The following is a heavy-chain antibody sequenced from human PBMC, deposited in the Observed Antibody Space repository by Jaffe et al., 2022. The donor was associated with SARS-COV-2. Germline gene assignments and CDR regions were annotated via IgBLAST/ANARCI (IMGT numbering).Heavy chain of an antibody. Sequence: QLHLLESGPGLVKPSETLSLTCTVSGGSIGVTTYCWGWIRQPPGKGLEWIGSICYRGDTYYNPSLKGRATISQDTSRNQFSLRLRSETAADTAVYYCVSNPPAVYYFDYWGQGTLVTVSS. J-gene: IGHJ4*02. V-gene: IGHV4-39*01. D-gene: IGHD6-19*01. CDR1: GGSIGVTTYC. CDR3: VSNPPAVYYFDY. CDR2: ICYRGDT.